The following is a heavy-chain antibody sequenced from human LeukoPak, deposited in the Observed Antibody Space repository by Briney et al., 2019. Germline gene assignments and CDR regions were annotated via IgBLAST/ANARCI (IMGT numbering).Heavy chain of an antibody. D-gene: IGHD1-26*01. J-gene: IGHJ3*02. CDR1: GYTFTSYG. CDR3: ARGGYSGSYNGPDAFDI. V-gene: IGHV1-18*01. CDR2: ISAYDGNT. Sequence: ASVKVSCKASGYTFTSYGINWVRQAPGQGLEWMGRISAYDGNTNYAQILQGRVTLTTDTSTNTAYMELRSLRSDDTAVYYCARGGYSGSYNGPDAFDIWGQGTKVFVSS.